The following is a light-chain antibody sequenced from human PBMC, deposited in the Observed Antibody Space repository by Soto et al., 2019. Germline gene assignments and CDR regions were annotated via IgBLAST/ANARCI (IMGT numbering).Light chain of an antibody. CDR3: ISYASINTYV. CDR1: SSDVGGYDY. CDR2: DVT. Sequence: QSVLTQPASVSGSPGQSITISCTGTSSDVGGYDYVSWYQQHPGKAPKLMIYDVTNRPSGVSNRFSGSKSDNTASLTISGLQAEDEADYYCISYASINTYVFGTGTKLTVL. J-gene: IGLJ1*01. V-gene: IGLV2-14*01.